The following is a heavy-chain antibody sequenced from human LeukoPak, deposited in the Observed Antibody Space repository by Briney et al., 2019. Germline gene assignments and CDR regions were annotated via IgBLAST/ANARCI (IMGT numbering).Heavy chain of an antibody. D-gene: IGHD3-22*01. Sequence: GGSLRLSCAASGFTFSSYEMNWVRQAPGKGLKWVPYISSSGSTIYYADSVKGRFTISRDNAKNSLYLQMNSLRAEDTAVYYCARGAYYYDSSGAFDYWGQGTLVTVSS. CDR1: GFTFSSYE. V-gene: IGHV3-48*03. CDR2: ISSSGSTI. J-gene: IGHJ4*02. CDR3: ARGAYYYDSSGAFDY.